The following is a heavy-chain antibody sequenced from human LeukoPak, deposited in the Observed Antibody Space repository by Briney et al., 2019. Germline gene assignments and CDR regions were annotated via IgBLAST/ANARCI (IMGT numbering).Heavy chain of an antibody. CDR1: RGIIIQGCYY. D-gene: IGHD3-10*01. J-gene: IGHJ3*02. V-gene: IGHV4-31*03. Sequence: PSETLSLTCTFSRGIIIQGCYYGFWIRQPPGKGLEWIGYIYYSGSTYYNPSLKSRVTIPVDPCKNQCSLKLSGGPASNSALYYCASLVTIEAFDIWGQGTMVTVSS. CDR3: ASLVTIEAFDI. CDR2: IYYSGST.